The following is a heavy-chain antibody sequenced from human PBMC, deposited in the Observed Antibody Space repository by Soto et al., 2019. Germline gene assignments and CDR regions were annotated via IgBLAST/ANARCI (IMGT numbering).Heavy chain of an antibody. D-gene: IGHD6-19*01. J-gene: IGHJ3*02. Sequence: QVQLQESGPGLVKPSETLSLTCTVSGGSISSYYWSWIRQPPGKGLEWIGYIYYSGSTNYNPSLKSQVTISLDTSKHQFSLKLSSVTAADTAVYYCARPGWRNAPYDAFDIWGQGTMVTVSS. CDR1: GGSISSYY. CDR2: IYYSGST. V-gene: IGHV4-59*01. CDR3: ARPGWRNAPYDAFDI.